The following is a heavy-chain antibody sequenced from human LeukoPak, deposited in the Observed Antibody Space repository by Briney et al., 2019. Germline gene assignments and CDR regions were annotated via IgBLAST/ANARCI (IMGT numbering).Heavy chain of an antibody. CDR1: GFKFSDFS. Sequence: PGGSLRLSCAASGFKFSDFSVSWVRQAPGKGLEWVASINQDGSESYYVDSVRGRFTISRDNVDNSLFLQMDSLRVDDTARYYCATIQYWGQGTQVTVS. CDR3: ATIQY. D-gene: IGHD2-21*01. V-gene: IGHV3-7*01. J-gene: IGHJ4*02. CDR2: INQDGSES.